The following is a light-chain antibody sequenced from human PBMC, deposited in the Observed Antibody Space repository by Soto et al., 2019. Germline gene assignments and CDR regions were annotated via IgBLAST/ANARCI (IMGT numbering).Light chain of an antibody. CDR1: HSCSRTY. J-gene: IGKJ5*01. Sequence: VLTESPGTLTLSPGEISTVSCRASHSCSRTYLAWYQQKPGQAPRLLIFGASDRATGTPDRFSGSGSGTDFTLTISRLEPEDCAGFYCQQYATSVTTFGQGTRLEV. V-gene: IGKV3-20*01. CDR2: GAS. CDR3: QQYATSVTT.